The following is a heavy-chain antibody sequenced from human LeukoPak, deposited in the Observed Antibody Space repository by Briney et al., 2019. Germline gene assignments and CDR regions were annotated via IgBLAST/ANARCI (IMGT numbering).Heavy chain of an antibody. Sequence: SETLSLTCTVSGGSISSYYWSWIRQPPGKGLEWIGYIYYSGSTNYNPSLKSRVTISVDTSKNQFSLKLTPVTAADTAVYYCARTPEGGYTYGYFYYYYMDVWGKGTTVTISS. V-gene: IGHV4-59*01. CDR3: ARTPEGGYTYGYFYYYYMDV. D-gene: IGHD5-18*01. CDR1: GGSISSYY. CDR2: IYYSGST. J-gene: IGHJ6*03.